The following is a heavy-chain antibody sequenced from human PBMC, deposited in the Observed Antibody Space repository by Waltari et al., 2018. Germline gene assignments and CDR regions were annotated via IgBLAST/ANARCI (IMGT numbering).Heavy chain of an antibody. J-gene: IGHJ4*02. V-gene: IGHV3-74*01. D-gene: IGHD3-9*01. Sequence: EVQLVESGGGLVQPGGARRLPGPPSGFRFKNYWVHWVRQAPGKGLVWVSRINPEGTNTAYADSVKGRCTVSRDNAKNTLYLQMTSLRAEDTAVYYCVRGGHFDWSPLDHWGPGTLVTVSS. CDR3: VRGGHFDWSPLDH. CDR1: GFRFKNYW. CDR2: INPEGTNT.